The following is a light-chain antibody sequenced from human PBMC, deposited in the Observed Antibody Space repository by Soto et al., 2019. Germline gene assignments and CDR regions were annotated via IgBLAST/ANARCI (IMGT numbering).Light chain of an antibody. J-gene: IGKJ3*01. Sequence: EIVLTQSPGTLSLSPGERATLSCRASQSVSSSYLAWYQQKPGQAPRLLIYGASGRATGIPDRFSGSRYGTDFTLTISRLEPEDFAVYYCQQYGSPPLFTFGPGTKVDIK. CDR3: QQYGSPPLFT. V-gene: IGKV3-20*01. CDR1: QSVSSSY. CDR2: GAS.